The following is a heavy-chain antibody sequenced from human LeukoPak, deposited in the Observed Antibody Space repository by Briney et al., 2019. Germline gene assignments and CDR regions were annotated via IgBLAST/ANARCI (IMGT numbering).Heavy chain of an antibody. CDR1: GYTFTGYY. CDR3: ARGPDYYDSSGYSDY. D-gene: IGHD3-22*01. Sequence: ASVTVSCKASGYTFTGYYMHWVRQAPGQGLEWMGWINPNSGGTNYAQKFQGRVTMTRDTSISTAYMELSRLRSDDTAVYYCARGPDYYDSSGYSDYWGQGTLVTVSS. J-gene: IGHJ4*02. CDR2: INPNSGGT. V-gene: IGHV1-2*02.